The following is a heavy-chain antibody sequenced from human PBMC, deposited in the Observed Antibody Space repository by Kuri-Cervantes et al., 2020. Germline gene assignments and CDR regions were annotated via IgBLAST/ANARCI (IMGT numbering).Heavy chain of an antibody. CDR1: GYTFTIYG. CDR3: ARVTGRRVRSYFDY. CDR2: ISPYNGNT. Sequence: GESLKISCKASGYTFTIYGVSWVRQAPGQGLEWMGWISPYNGNTNYAQNLQGRVTMTTDTSTSTAYMALRSLRSDDTAVYYCARVTGRRVRSYFDYWGQGTLVTVSS. D-gene: IGHD3-3*01. V-gene: IGHV1-18*01. J-gene: IGHJ4*02.